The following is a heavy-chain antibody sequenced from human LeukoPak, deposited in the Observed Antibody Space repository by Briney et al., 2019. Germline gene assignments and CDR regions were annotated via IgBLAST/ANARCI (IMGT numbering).Heavy chain of an antibody. CDR3: ARGPRPLDY. J-gene: IGHJ4*02. Sequence: SETLSLTCAVCGGSFSGYYWSWIRQPPGKGLEWIGEINHSGSTNYNPSLKSRVTISVDTSKNQFSLKLGSVTAADTAVYYCARGPRPLDYWGQGTLVTVSS. CDR1: GGSFSGYY. D-gene: IGHD1-14*01. CDR2: INHSGST. V-gene: IGHV4-34*01.